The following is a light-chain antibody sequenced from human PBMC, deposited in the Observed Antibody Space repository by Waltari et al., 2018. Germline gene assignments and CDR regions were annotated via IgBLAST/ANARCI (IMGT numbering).Light chain of an antibody. Sequence: DIVMTQSPDSLAVSLGERATINCKSSQSVLYNSNDKNYLPWYQQKPGQPPKLLIYWASTRGSGVPDRFSGSGSGTDFTLTISSLQAEDVAVYYCQQYYRSRTFGQGTKVEIK. CDR2: WAS. V-gene: IGKV4-1*01. CDR3: QQYYRSRT. J-gene: IGKJ1*01. CDR1: QSVLYNSNDKNY.